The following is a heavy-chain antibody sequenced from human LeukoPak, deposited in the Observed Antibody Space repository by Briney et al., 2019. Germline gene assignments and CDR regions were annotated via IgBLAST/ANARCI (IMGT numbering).Heavy chain of an antibody. CDR2: IYYSGST. D-gene: IGHD1-26*01. Sequence: SETLSLTCTVSGGSIRSSTDYWGWIRQPPGKELEWIGSIYYSGSTYYNPSLKSRVTISVDTSKNQFSVKLSSVTAADTAVYYCARTGGSFYFYYYMDVWGTGTTVTVSS. CDR1: GGSIRSSTDY. J-gene: IGHJ6*03. V-gene: IGHV4-39*07. CDR3: ARTGGSFYFYYYMDV.